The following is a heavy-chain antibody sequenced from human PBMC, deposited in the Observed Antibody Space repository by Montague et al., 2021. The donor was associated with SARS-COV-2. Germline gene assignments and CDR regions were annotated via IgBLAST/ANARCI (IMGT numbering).Heavy chain of an antibody. CDR1: GGSFSGYH. CDR3: ARLRDGVVPSPILGVGPYYSYYFIDV. V-gene: IGHV4-34*01. Sequence: SETLSLTCAVYGGSFSGYHWNWIRQPPGKGLKWIGEINHGGITNYNPSLKSRLTISADTSKNQFSLKLTSVAAADTAVYYCARLRDGVVPSPILGVGPYYSYYFIDVWGKGTTVTVSS. J-gene: IGHJ6*03. CDR2: INHGGIT. D-gene: IGHD3-10*01.